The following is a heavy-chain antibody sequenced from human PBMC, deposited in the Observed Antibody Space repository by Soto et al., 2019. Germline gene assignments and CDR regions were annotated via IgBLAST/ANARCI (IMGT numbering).Heavy chain of an antibody. D-gene: IGHD2-2*01. CDR1: GYTFTSYA. J-gene: IGHJ5*02. CDR2: INAGNGNT. CDR3: ARDVLRRDIVVVSWFDP. Sequence: ASVKVSCKASGYTFTSYAMHWVRQAPGQRLEWMGWINAGNGNTKYSQKFQGRVTITRDTSASTAYMELSSLRSEDTAVYYCARDVLRRDIVVVSWFDPWGQGTLVTVSS. V-gene: IGHV1-3*01.